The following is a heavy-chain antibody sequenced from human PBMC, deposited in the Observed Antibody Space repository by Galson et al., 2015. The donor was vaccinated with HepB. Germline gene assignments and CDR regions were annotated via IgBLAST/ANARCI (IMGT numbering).Heavy chain of an antibody. J-gene: IGHJ4*02. CDR3: ARDGPIYCSSTSCPYYFDY. CDR1: GFTFSSYA. V-gene: IGHV3-30-3*01. D-gene: IGHD2-2*01. CDR2: ISYDGSNK. Sequence: SLRLSCAASGFTFSSYAMHWVRQAPGKGLEWVAVISYDGSNKYYADSVKGRYTISRDNSKNTLYLQMNSLRAEDTAVYYCARDGPIYCSSTSCPYYFDYWGQGTMVTVSS.